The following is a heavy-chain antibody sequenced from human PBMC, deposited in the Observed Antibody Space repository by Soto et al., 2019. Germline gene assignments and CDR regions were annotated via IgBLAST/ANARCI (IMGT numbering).Heavy chain of an antibody. V-gene: IGHV3-11*01. CDR3: ARDSRPWEYSSSVAFDP. J-gene: IGHJ5*02. D-gene: IGHD6-6*01. CDR2: ISSSGSTI. CDR1: GFTFSDYY. Sequence: QVQLVESGGGLVKPGGSLRLSCAASGFTFSDYYMSWIRQAPGKGLEWVSYISSSGSTIYYADSVKGRFTISRDNAKNSLSLQMNSLRAEDTAVYYCARDSRPWEYSSSVAFDPWGQGTLVTVSS.